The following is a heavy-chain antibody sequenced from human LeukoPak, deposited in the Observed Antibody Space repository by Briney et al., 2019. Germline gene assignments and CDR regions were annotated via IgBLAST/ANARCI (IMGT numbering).Heavy chain of an antibody. J-gene: IGHJ4*02. Sequence: SETLSLTCTVSGGSISSYYWSWIRQPPGKGLEWIGYIYCSGSTNYNPSLKSRVTISVDTSKNQFSLKLSSVTAADTAVYYCARSKYSSYFDYWGQGTLVTVSS. V-gene: IGHV4-59*01. D-gene: IGHD6-6*01. CDR1: GGSISSYY. CDR2: IYCSGST. CDR3: ARSKYSSYFDY.